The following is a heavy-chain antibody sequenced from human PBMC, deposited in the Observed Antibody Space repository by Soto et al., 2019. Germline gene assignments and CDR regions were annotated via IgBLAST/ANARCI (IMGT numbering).Heavy chain of an antibody. V-gene: IGHV3-30*03. CDR2: ISYDGKAK. CDR3: ARGWVDTAMPTL. CDR1: GFDFSTYG. Sequence: GGSLRLACAACGFDFSTYGMHWVLQAPGKGLEWVALISYDGKAKYYADSVKGRFTISRDNSKNQFSLKLSSVTAADTAVSYCARGWVDTAMPTLWGQGTLVPVSS. J-gene: IGHJ4*02. D-gene: IGHD5-18*01.